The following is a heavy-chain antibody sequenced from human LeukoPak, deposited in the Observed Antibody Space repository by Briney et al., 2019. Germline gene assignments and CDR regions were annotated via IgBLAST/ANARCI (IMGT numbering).Heavy chain of an antibody. J-gene: IGHJ4*02. CDR1: GYTFTSYA. D-gene: IGHD5-12*01. V-gene: IGHV1-69*13. CDR3: ARTSGDIVATMKDDY. CDR2: IIPIFGTA. Sequence: SVKVSCKASGYTFTSYAISWVRQAPGQGLEWMGGIIPIFGTANYAQKFQGRVTITADESTSTAYMELSSLRSEDTAVYYCARTSGDIVATMKDDYWGQGTLVTVSS.